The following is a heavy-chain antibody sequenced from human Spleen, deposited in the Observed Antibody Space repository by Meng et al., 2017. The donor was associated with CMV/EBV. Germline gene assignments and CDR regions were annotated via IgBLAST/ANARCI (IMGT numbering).Heavy chain of an antibody. CDR2: IVPILSIA. CDR3: ARALTPSYYYYGMDV. J-gene: IGHJ6*02. Sequence: SVKVSCKASGGTFSTYIINWVRQAPGQGLEWMGRIVPILSIANYAQKFQGRITITADKSTSTAYMELSSLRSEDTAVYYCARALTPSYYYYGMDVWGQGTTVTVSS. V-gene: IGHV1-69*02. CDR1: GGTFSTYI. D-gene: IGHD1-14*01.